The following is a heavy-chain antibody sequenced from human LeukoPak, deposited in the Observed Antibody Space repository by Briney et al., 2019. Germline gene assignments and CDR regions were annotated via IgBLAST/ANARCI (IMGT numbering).Heavy chain of an antibody. CDR1: GVAIGSDGYY. V-gene: IGHV4-31*03. CDR3: ARGSYYGFSGDS. CDR2: MYYSGSA. D-gene: IGHD3-10*01. J-gene: IGHJ4*02. Sequence: SETLSLTCSVSGVAIGSDGYYWNWIRQHPGKGLEWVGCMYYSGSASDNPSLKSRFTISVDTSKTQFSLRLSSVTAADTAVYYCARGSYYGFSGDSWGQGSLVTVSS.